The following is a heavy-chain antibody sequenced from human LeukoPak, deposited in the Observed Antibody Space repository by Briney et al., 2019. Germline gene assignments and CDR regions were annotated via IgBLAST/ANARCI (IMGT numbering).Heavy chain of an antibody. V-gene: IGHV1-69*05. D-gene: IGHD4-11*01. Sequence: SVKVSCKAPGGTFSRYTTSWVRQAPGQGLEWVGGIIPIFGTTNYAQKFQGRVTITTDESTSTAYMELSSLRSEDTAVYYCAREGRTTSDAFDIWGQGTMVTVSS. CDR2: IIPIFGTT. CDR1: GGTFSRYT. J-gene: IGHJ3*02. CDR3: AREGRTTSDAFDI.